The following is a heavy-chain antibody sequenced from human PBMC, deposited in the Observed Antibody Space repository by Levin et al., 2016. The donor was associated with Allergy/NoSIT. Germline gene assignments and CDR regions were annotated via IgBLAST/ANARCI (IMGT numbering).Heavy chain of an antibody. CDR1: GFTFSSYA. V-gene: IGHV3-30*04. CDR3: ARDDYGDLGYFDY. J-gene: IGHJ4*02. Sequence: LSLTCAASGFTFSSYAMHWVRQAPGKGLEWVAVISYDGSNKYYADSVKGRFTISRDNSKNTLYLQMNSLRAEDTAVYYCARDDYGDLGYFDYWGQGTLVTVSS. D-gene: IGHD4-17*01. CDR2: ISYDGSNK.